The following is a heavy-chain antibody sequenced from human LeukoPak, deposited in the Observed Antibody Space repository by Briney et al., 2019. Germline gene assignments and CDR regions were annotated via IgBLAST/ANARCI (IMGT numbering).Heavy chain of an antibody. CDR2: IYYSGST. Sequence: SETLSLTCTVSGASVSSGSYYWSWTRQPPGKGLEWIGYIYYSGSTNYNPSLKSRVTISVDTSKNQFSLKLSSVTAADTAVYYCARGSRGYSYGWGQGTLVTVSS. V-gene: IGHV4-61*01. D-gene: IGHD5-18*01. J-gene: IGHJ4*02. CDR3: ARGSRGYSYG. CDR1: GASVSSGSYY.